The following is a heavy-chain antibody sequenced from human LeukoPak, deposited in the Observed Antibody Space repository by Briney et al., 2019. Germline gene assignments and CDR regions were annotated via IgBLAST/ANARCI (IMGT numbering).Heavy chain of an antibody. D-gene: IGHD3-3*01. CDR2: ISYDGSNK. CDR3: ARDPSPYYDFWSGYGLGDY. J-gene: IGHJ4*02. Sequence: PGRSLRLSCAASGFTFSSYAMHWVRQAPGKGLEWVAVISYDGSNKYYADSVKGRFTISRDNSKNTLYLQMNSLRAEDTAVYYCARDPSPYYDFWSGYGLGDYWGQGTLVTVSS. V-gene: IGHV3-30-3*01. CDR1: GFTFSSYA.